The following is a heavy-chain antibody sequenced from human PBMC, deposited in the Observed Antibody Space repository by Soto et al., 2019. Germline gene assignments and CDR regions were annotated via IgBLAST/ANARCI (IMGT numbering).Heavy chain of an antibody. D-gene: IGHD3-16*01. Sequence: QVQLQESGPGLVKPWGTLSLTCGVSGGSVSRDNWWSWVRQPPGKGLEWFGEIHHSGSTNYSPSLKSRVTMSVDKSRNQFSLKLTSVTAADTAVYYCAENGSYDLVNWGQGTRVTVSS. J-gene: IGHJ4*02. CDR2: IHHSGST. CDR1: GGSVSRDNW. CDR3: AENGSYDLVN. V-gene: IGHV4-4*02.